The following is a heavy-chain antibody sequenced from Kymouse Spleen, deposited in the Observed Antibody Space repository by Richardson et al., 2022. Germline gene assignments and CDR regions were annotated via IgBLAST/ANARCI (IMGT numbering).Heavy chain of an antibody. Sequence: QVQLQESGPGLVKPSETLSLTCTVSGGSVSSGSYYWSWIRQPPGKGLEWIGYIYYSGSTNYNPSLKSRVTISVDTSKNQFSLKLSSVTAADTAVYYCARKIVGATNWFDPWGQGTLVTVSS. J-gene: IGHJ5*02. D-gene: IGHD1-26*01. CDR2: IYYSGST. V-gene: IGHV4-61*01. CDR3: ARKIVGATNWFDP. CDR1: GGSVSSGSYY.